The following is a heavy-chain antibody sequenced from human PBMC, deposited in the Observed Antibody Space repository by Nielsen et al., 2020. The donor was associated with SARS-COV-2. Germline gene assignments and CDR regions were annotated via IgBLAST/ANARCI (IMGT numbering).Heavy chain of an antibody. V-gene: IGHV3-15*01. Sequence: GGSPRLSCAASGFTFSNAWMSWVRQAPGKGLEWVGRIKSKTDGGTTDYAAPVKGRFTISRDDSKNTLYLQMNSLKTEDTAVYYCTSADYSNYLYYYYYMDVWGKGTTVTVSS. D-gene: IGHD4-11*01. J-gene: IGHJ6*03. CDR2: IKSKTDGGTT. CDR1: GFTFSNAW. CDR3: TSADYSNYLYYYYYMDV.